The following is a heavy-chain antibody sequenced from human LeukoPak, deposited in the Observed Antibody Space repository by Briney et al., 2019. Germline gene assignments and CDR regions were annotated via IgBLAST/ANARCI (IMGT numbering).Heavy chain of an antibody. Sequence: GASVKLSFKASGYGFTIIGISWVRRPPGQGLEWMGWISPYNGNTNYAQKLQGRVTMTTDTSTSTAYMELRSLRFDDTAVYYCARDRYKYDRSGYCHIDYWGQGTLVTVSS. CDR2: ISPYNGNT. CDR1: GYGFTIIG. V-gene: IGHV1-18*01. CDR3: ARDRYKYDRSGYCHIDY. D-gene: IGHD3-22*01. J-gene: IGHJ4*02.